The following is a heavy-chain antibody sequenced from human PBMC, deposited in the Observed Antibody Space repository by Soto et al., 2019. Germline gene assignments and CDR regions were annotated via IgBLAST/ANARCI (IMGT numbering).Heavy chain of an antibody. Sequence: GGSLRLSCAASGFTFSSYWMSWVRQAPGKGLEWVANIKQDGSEKYYVDSVKGRFTISRDNAKNSLYLQMNSLRAEDTAVYYCAKAKIVSGFQSQYYFDYWGQGTLVTSPQ. V-gene: IGHV3-7*03. CDR3: AKAKIVSGFQSQYYFDY. CDR1: GFTFSSYW. CDR2: IKQDGSEK. J-gene: IGHJ4*02. D-gene: IGHD3-10*01.